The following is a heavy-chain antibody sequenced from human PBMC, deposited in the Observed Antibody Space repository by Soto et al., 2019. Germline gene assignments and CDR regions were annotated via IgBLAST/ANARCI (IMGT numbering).Heavy chain of an antibody. CDR2: IFYSGST. CDR1: GGSISSSSYY. CDR3: ARHKALYSSGWYFSGFFDY. J-gene: IGHJ4*02. D-gene: IGHD6-19*01. V-gene: IGHV4-39*01. Sequence: SETLSLTCTVSGGSISSSSYYWGWIRQPPGKGLEWIGSIFYSGSTNYNPSLKSRVTISVDTSKNQFSLKLSSVTAADTAVYYCARHKALYSSGWYFSGFFDYWGQGTLVTVSS.